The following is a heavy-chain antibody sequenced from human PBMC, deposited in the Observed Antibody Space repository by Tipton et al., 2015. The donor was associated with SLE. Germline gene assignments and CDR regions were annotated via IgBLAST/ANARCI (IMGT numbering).Heavy chain of an antibody. D-gene: IGHD5-24*01. CDR2: IYYSGST. V-gene: IGHV4-59*04. CDR1: GGSISSHY. Sequence: TLSLTCTVSGGSISSHYWSWIRQPPGKGLEWIGYIYYSGSTYYNPSLKSRVTISVDTSKNQFSLKLSSVTAADTAVYYCARGRDGYKNYWGQGTLVTVSS. CDR3: ARGRDGYKNY. J-gene: IGHJ4*02.